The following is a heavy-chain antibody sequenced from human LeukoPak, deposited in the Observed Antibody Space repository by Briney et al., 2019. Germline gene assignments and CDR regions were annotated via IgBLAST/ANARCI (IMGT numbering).Heavy chain of an antibody. CDR3: ARIVSIVVVPAARRRYWYFDL. D-gene: IGHD2-2*01. V-gene: IGHV4-34*01. J-gene: IGHJ2*01. Sequence: PSETLSLTCAVYGGSFSGYYWSWIRQPPGKGLEWIGEINHSGSTNYNPSLKSRVTISVDTSKNQFSLKLSSVTAADTAVYYCARIVSIVVVPAARRRYWYFDLWGRGTLVTVSS. CDR2: INHSGST. CDR1: GGSFSGYY.